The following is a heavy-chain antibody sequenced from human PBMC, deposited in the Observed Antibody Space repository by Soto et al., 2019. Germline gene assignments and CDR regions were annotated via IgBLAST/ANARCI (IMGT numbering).Heavy chain of an antibody. CDR3: ASRSVSYAFDI. J-gene: IGHJ3*02. V-gene: IGHV4-59*08. D-gene: IGHD3-3*01. CDR1: GGSISSYY. Sequence: SETLSLTCTVSGGSISSYYWSWIRQPPGKGLEWIGYIYYSGSTNYNPSLKSRVTISVDTSKNQFSMKLSSVTAADTAVYYCASRSVSYAFDIWGQGKMFTV. CDR2: IYYSGST.